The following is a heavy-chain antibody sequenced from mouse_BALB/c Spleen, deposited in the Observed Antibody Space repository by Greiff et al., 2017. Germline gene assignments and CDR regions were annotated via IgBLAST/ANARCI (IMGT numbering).Heavy chain of an antibody. Sequence: VQLQQSGAELVRPGASVTLSCKASGYTFTDYEMHWVKQTPVHGLEWIGAIDPETGGTAYNQKFKGKATLTADKSSSTAYMELRSLTSEDSAVYYCTKELYFDVWGAGTTVTVSS. V-gene: IGHV1-15*01. CDR1: GYTFTDYE. CDR3: TKELYFDV. CDR2: IDPETGGT. J-gene: IGHJ1*01.